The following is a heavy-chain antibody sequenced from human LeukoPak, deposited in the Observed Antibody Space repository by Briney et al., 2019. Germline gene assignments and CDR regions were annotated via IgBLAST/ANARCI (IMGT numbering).Heavy chain of an antibody. CDR2: ISYDGSNK. Sequence: GGSLRLSCAASGFTFSSYGMHWVRQAPGKGLEWVAVISYDGSNKYYADSVKGRFTISRDNSKNTLYLQMNSLRAEDTAVYYCARRSFRVRGKEAFDYWGQGTLVTVSS. V-gene: IGHV3-30*03. J-gene: IGHJ4*02. CDR1: GFTFSSYG. CDR3: ARRSFRVRGKEAFDY. D-gene: IGHD3-10*01.